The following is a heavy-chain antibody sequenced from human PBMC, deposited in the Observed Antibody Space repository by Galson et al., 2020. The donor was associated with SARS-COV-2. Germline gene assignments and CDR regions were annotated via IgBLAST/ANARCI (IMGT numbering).Heavy chain of an antibody. CDR1: GFAVSATY. V-gene: IGHV3-53*01. Sequence: GSLKISCAASGFAVSATYMSWIRQSPGKGLEWVDHLYAGGSASYTGSVKGRFTTSRDNSKNSLHLDMNNLRLEDTAVYYCARDPYSGGWTNYYYFGMDVWGQGTTVTVSS. J-gene: IGHJ6*02. CDR2: LYAGGSA. CDR3: ARDPYSGGWTNYYYFGMDV. D-gene: IGHD6-19*01.